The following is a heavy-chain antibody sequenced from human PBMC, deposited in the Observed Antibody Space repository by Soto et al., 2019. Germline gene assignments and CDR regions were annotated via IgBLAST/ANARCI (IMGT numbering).Heavy chain of an antibody. CDR3: ARGVGYSYGQGFDY. CDR2: IIPIFGTA. CDR1: GGTFSSYA. Sequence: SVKVSCKASGGTFSSYAIRWVRQAPGQGLEWMGGIIPIFGTANYAQKFQGRVTITADESTSTAYMELSSLRSEDTAVYYCARGVGYSYGQGFDYWGQGTLVTGSA. D-gene: IGHD5-18*01. J-gene: IGHJ4*02. V-gene: IGHV1-69*13.